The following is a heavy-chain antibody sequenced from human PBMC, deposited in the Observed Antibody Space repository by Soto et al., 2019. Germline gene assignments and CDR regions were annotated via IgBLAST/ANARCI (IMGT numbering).Heavy chain of an antibody. Sequence: EVQLVESGGGLVKPGGSLRLSCAASGFTFSSYSMNWVRQAPGKGLEWVSSISSSSSYIYYADSVKGRFTISRDNAKNSLYLQMNSLRAEDTAVYYCARDPPKAITIFGVADAFDIWGQGTMVTASS. CDR1: GFTFSSYS. D-gene: IGHD3-3*01. J-gene: IGHJ3*02. CDR2: ISSSSSYI. V-gene: IGHV3-21*01. CDR3: ARDPPKAITIFGVADAFDI.